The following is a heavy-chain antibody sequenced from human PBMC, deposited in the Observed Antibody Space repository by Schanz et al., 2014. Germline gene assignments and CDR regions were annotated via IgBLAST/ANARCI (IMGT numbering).Heavy chain of an antibody. CDR1: GFTFSTHA. CDR3: ARPALWFGDNCFDP. J-gene: IGHJ5*02. D-gene: IGHD3-10*01. CDR2: ISGGGGTT. V-gene: IGHV3-23*04. Sequence: EVQLVESGGGVVQPGRSLRLSCAASGFTFSTHAMHWVRQAPGKGLEWVSAISGGGGTTYYTDSVKGRFTISRDNSKSTLYLQMNSLRAEDTAVYYCARPALWFGDNCFDPWGQGTLXTVSS.